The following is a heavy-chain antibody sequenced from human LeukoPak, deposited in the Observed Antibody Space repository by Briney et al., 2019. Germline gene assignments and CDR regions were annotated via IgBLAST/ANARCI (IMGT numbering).Heavy chain of an antibody. Sequence: VASVKVSCTASGYTFTSYAMHWVRQAPGQRLEWMGWINAGNGNTKYSQKFQGRVTITRDTSASTAYMELSSLRSEDTAVYYCARDPIGSSWPYYFDYWGQGTLVTVS. D-gene: IGHD6-13*01. CDR1: GYTFTSYA. J-gene: IGHJ4*02. CDR2: INAGNGNT. V-gene: IGHV1-3*01. CDR3: ARDPIGSSWPYYFDY.